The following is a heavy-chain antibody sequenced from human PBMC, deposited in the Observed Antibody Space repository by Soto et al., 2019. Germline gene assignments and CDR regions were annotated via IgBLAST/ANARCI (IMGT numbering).Heavy chain of an antibody. CDR2: IYYSGHT. D-gene: IGHD3-10*01. Sequence: SETLSLTYTVSGGSISSSSYYWGWIRQPPGKGLEWIASIYYSGHTYYNPSLKSRVTISVDTSKNQFSLKLSSVTAADTAVYYCAMSLWFGNTPNWFDPWGQGTLVTVSS. V-gene: IGHV4-39*01. CDR3: AMSLWFGNTPNWFDP. CDR1: GGSISSSSYY. J-gene: IGHJ5*02.